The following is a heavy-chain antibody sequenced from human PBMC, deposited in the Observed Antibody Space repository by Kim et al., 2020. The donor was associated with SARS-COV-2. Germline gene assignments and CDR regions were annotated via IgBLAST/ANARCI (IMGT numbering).Heavy chain of an antibody. V-gene: IGHV4-34*01. CDR2: INHSGST. D-gene: IGHD3-10*01. CDR1: GGSFSGYY. CDR3: AKRFEGRPGAFWYFDL. Sequence: SETLSLTCAVYGGSFSGYYWSWIRQPPGKGLEWIGEINHSGSTNYNPSLTSRVTISVDTSKNQFSLKLSSMTAADTAVYDCAKRFEGRPGAFWYFDLCGR. J-gene: IGHJ2*01.